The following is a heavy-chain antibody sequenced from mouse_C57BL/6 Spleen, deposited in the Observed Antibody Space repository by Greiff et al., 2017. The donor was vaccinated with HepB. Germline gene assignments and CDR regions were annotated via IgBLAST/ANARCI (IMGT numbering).Heavy chain of an antibody. CDR2: IDPSDSYT. J-gene: IGHJ2*01. CDR1: GYTFTSYW. V-gene: IGHV1-50*01. CDR3: ARGITTPVAGSFDY. D-gene: IGHD1-1*01. Sequence: QVQLQQSGAELVKPGASVKLSCKASGYTFTSYWMQWVKQRPGQGLEWIGEIDPSDSYTNYNQKFKGKATLTVDTSSSTAYMQLSSLTSEDSAVYYCARGITTPVAGSFDYWGQGTTLTVSS.